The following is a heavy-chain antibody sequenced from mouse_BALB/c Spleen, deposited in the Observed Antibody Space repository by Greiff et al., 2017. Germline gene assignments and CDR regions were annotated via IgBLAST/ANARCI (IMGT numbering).Heavy chain of an antibody. V-gene: IGHV1-82*01. D-gene: IGHD2-4*01. CDR3: ARLDDYDGAY. CDR2: IYPGDGDT. J-gene: IGHJ3*01. CDR1: GYAFSSSW. Sequence: VQLQQSGPELVKPGASVKISCKASGYAFSSSWMNWVKQRPGQGLEWIGRIYPGDGDTNYNGKFKGKATLTADKSSSTAYMQLSSLTSVDSAVYFCARLDDYDGAYWGQGTLVTVSA.